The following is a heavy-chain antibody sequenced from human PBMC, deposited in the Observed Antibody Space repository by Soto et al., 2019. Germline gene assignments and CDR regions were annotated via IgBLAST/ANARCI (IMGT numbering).Heavy chain of an antibody. CDR3: ASLGMTTVTTVVG. CDR2: IWYDGSNK. V-gene: IGHV3-33*01. D-gene: IGHD4-17*01. CDR1: GFTFSSYG. J-gene: IGHJ4*02. Sequence: GGSLRLSCAASGFTFSSYGMHWVRQAPGKGLEWVAVIWYDGSNKYYADSVKGRFTISRDNSKNTLYLQMNSLRAEDTAVYYCASLGMTTVTTVVGWGQGTLVTV.